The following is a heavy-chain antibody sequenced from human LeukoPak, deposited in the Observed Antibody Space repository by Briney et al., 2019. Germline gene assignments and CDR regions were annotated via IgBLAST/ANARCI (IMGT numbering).Heavy chain of an antibody. Sequence: SETLSLTCTVSGGSISSSSYYWGWIRQPPGKGLEWIGSIYYSGSTYYNPSLKSRVTISVDTSKNQFSLKLSSVTAADTAVYYCARLVGPSSGWYYYYYGMDVWGQGTTVTVSS. D-gene: IGHD6-19*01. CDR3: ARLVGPSSGWYYYYYGMDV. V-gene: IGHV4-39*01. CDR2: IYYSGST. J-gene: IGHJ6*02. CDR1: GGSISSSSYY.